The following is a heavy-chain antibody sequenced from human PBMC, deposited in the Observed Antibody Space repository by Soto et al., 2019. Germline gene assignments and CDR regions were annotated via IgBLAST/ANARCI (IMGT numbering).Heavy chain of an antibody. CDR3: ARDGAGIAVAGKAFIGLTY. D-gene: IGHD6-19*01. CDR1: GGTFSSYA. V-gene: IGHV1-69*06. Sequence: GASVKVSCKASGGTFSSYAISWVRQAPGQGREWMGGIIPIFGTANYAQKFQGRVTITADKSTSTAYMELSSLRSEDTAVYYCARDGAGIAVAGKAFIGLTYWGQGTPVTVSS. J-gene: IGHJ4*02. CDR2: IIPIFGTA.